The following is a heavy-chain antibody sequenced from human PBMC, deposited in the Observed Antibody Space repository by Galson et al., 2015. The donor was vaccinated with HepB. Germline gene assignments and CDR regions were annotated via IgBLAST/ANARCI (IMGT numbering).Heavy chain of an antibody. Sequence: SLRLSCAASGFTFSSYGMHWVRQAPGKGLEWVAVISYDGSNKYYADSVKGRFTISRDNSKNTLYLQMNSLRAEDTAVYYCAKDGPRPAFGVQRLVPNYYYYYDIDVWGQGTTFTVSS. CDR1: GFTFSSYG. CDR2: ISYDGSNK. D-gene: IGHD6-25*01. V-gene: IGHV3-30*18. J-gene: IGHJ6*02. CDR3: AKDGPRPAFGVQRLVPNYYYYYDIDV.